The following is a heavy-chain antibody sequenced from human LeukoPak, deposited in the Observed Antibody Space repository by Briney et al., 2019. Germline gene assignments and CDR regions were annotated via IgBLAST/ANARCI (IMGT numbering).Heavy chain of an antibody. CDR1: GGSISSGGYY. V-gene: IGHV4-61*08. Sequence: SETLSLTCTVSGGSISSGGYYWSWIRQPPGKGLEWIGYIYYSGSSNYNPSLKSRVTISVDTSKNQFSLKLSSVTAADTAVYYCARDFPAGVTTEWGQGTLVTVSS. J-gene: IGHJ4*02. CDR3: ARDFPAGVTTE. D-gene: IGHD4-17*01. CDR2: IYYSGSS.